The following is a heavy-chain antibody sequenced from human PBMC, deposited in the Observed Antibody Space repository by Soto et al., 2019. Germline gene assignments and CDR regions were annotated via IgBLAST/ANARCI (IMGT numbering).Heavy chain of an antibody. D-gene: IGHD3-22*01. V-gene: IGHV4-61*08. J-gene: IGHJ2*01. Sequence: QVQLRESGPGLVEPSETLSLTCSVSGGSVNSADFYWTWIRQAPGTELQYIGYIYYTGVTNYNPSLSSRVTISLDSSKNQFSLELKSMTAADTAVYYCARVLDSSWYVDLWGRGTRVTVSS. CDR1: GGSVNSADFY. CDR3: ARVLDSSWYVDL. CDR2: IYYTGVT.